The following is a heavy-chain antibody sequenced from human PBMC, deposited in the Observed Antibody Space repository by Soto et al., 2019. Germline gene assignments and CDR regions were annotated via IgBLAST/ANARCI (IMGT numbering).Heavy chain of an antibody. J-gene: IGHJ2*01. D-gene: IGHD2-2*01. CDR2: ISGGGDAT. CDR1: GFTFINYA. V-gene: IGHV3-23*01. Sequence: EVQLLESGGGLVQPGGSLRLSCAGSGFTFINYAMNWVRQAPGKGLEWVSSISGGGDATFFADSVGGRFTISRDNSKNTVPLQMNSLGVEDPAVYYCARKILGSTSRPNYWYFDLWGRGTLVTVSS. CDR3: ARKILGSTSRPNYWYFDL.